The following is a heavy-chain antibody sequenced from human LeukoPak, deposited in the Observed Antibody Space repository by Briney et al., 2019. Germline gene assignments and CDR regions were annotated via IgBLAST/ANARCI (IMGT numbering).Heavy chain of an antibody. D-gene: IGHD5-18*01. CDR3: AKDSLSSGYSYGFNRYFDY. J-gene: IGHJ4*02. V-gene: IGHV3-33*06. Sequence: GGSLRLSCAASGFTFSSYGMHWVRQAPGKGLEWVAVIWYDGSNKYYADSMKGRFTTSRDNSKNTLYLQMNSLRAEDTAVYYCAKDSLSSGYSYGFNRYFDYWGQGTLVTVSS. CDR2: IWYDGSNK. CDR1: GFTFSSYG.